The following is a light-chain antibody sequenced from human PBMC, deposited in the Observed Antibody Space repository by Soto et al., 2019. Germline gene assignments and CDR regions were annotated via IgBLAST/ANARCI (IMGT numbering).Light chain of an antibody. J-gene: IGLJ3*02. Sequence: QSALTQPPSASGSPGQSVTISCTGTSSDVGRYNYVSWYQHHPGKAPKLMIYEVTKRPSGVPDRFSGSKSGNTASLTVSGLQAEDEADYYCSSYAGSNNLWVFGGGTKLTVL. CDR2: EVT. CDR3: SSYAGSNNLWV. CDR1: SSDVGRYNY. V-gene: IGLV2-8*01.